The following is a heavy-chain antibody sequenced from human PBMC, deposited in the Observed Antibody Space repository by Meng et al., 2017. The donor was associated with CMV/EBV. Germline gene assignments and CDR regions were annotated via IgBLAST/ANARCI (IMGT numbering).Heavy chain of an antibody. D-gene: IGHD5-12*01. CDR2: TSSSGSTI. CDR3: ARGDFDGYSEFFDP. J-gene: IGHJ5*02. V-gene: IGHV3-11*01. Sequence: ASVFTFSDYYMSWLRHAPLNGLDWVSYTSSSGSTIYYADSVKGRFTISRDNAKNSLYLQMNSLRAEDTAVYYCARGDFDGYSEFFDPWGQGTLVTVSS. CDR1: VFTFSDYY.